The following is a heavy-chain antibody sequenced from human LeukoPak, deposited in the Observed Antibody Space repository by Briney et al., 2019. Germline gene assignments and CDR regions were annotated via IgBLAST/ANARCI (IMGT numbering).Heavy chain of an antibody. V-gene: IGHV4-59*08. CDR3: ARGDDYKSTLFDY. D-gene: IGHD5-12*01. Sequence: ASETLSLTCTVSGCSISSYYWRWIRQPPGKGLEWVADIYYSGSNKYTPSLKSRVSTSVDTSKNQFSLKLSSVTAADTAMYYCARGDDYKSTLFDYWGQGTLVTVSS. CDR2: IYYSGSN. CDR1: GCSISSYY. J-gene: IGHJ4*02.